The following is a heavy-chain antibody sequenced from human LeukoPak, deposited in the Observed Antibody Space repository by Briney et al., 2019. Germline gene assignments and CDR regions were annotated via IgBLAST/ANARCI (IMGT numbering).Heavy chain of an antibody. D-gene: IGHD3-10*01. J-gene: IGHJ3*02. V-gene: IGHV4-31*03. Sequence: PSQSLSLTCSVSGGSISSGGYYWNCVRQLPEKCLELLEYISHSGYSYYTPSLKSRLTISMDTSKNQFSLNLTSVTGAETAVYYCAKFGSDAFDIWGQGTMVTVSS. CDR2: ISHSGYS. CDR3: AKFGSDAFDI. CDR1: GGSISSGGYY.